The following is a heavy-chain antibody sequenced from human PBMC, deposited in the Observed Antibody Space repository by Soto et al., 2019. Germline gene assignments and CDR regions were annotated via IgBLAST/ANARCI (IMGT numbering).Heavy chain of an antibody. CDR1: GPTFIAYY. Sequence: QLVQSGAEVKKPGASVRVSCKTSGPTFIAYYIHWVRQAPGQGLEWMGWIDPKSGGTTYEQKFLGRDTMTRDTSINTASMDLNRLTSDDTAVYYCARASVDVPEWGQGTLLTVSS. J-gene: IGHJ4*02. D-gene: IGHD5-12*01. CDR3: ARASVDVPE. CDR2: IDPKSGGT. V-gene: IGHV1-2*02.